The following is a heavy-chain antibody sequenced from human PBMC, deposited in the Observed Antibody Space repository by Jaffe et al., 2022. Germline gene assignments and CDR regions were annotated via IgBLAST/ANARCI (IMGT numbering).Heavy chain of an antibody. D-gene: IGHD3-10*01. Sequence: EVQLVESGGGLVQPGGSLRLSCAASGFTVSSNYMSWVRQAPGKGLEWVSVIYSGGSTYYADSVKGRFTISRDNSKNTLYLQMNSLRAEDTAVYYCARVFQADYYGFGPPRWFDPWGQGTLVTVSS. V-gene: IGHV3-66*02. CDR2: IYSGGST. CDR3: ARVFQADYYGFGPPRWFDP. J-gene: IGHJ5*02. CDR1: GFTVSSNY.